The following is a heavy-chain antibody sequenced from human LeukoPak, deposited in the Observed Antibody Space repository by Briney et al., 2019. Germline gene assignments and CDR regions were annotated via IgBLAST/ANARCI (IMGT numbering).Heavy chain of an antibody. CDR2: INQDGSEK. J-gene: IGHJ4*02. D-gene: IGHD5-18*01. CDR3: ARDEYSYGTPFDY. V-gene: IGHV3-7*01. CDR1: EFTFSSYW. Sequence: GGSLRLSCAASEFTFSSYWMSWVRQAPGKGLEWVAHINQDGSEKYYVDSVKGRFTISRDNAKNSLYLQMNSLRVEDTAVYYCARDEYSYGTPFDYWGQGTLVTVSS.